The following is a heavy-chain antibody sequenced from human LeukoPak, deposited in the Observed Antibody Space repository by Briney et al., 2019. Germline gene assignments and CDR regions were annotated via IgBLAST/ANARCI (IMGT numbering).Heavy chain of an antibody. V-gene: IGHV1-18*01. Sequence: ASVKVSCKASGYTFASYDINWVRQATGQGLEWIGWISAYNGNTNYAQKLQGRVTMTTDTSTSTAYMELRSLRSDDTAVYYCARDYGGSDKGVDYWGQGTLVTVSS. J-gene: IGHJ4*02. CDR3: ARDYGGSDKGVDY. CDR2: ISAYNGNT. D-gene: IGHD1-26*01. CDR1: GYTFASYD.